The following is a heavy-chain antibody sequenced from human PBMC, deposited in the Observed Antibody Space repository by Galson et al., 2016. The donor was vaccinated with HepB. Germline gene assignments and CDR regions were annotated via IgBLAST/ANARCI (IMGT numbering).Heavy chain of an antibody. CDR3: ARDFLTDSEYYYYGMDV. Sequence: SETLSLTCVVYGGSFSGYYWSWIRQPPGKGLEWIGEISHSGSTNYNPSLKSRVTMSVDTSKNQFSLKLSSVTAADTAVCYCARDFLTDSEYYYYGMDVWGQGTTVTVSS. D-gene: IGHD3/OR15-3a*01. CDR1: GGSFSGYY. CDR2: ISHSGST. V-gene: IGHV4-34*01. J-gene: IGHJ6*02.